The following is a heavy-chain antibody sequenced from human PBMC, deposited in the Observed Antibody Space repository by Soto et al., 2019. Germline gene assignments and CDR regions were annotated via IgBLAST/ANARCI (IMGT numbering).Heavy chain of an antibody. CDR2: ISGSGGST. CDR1: GFTFSSYA. V-gene: IGHV3-23*01. D-gene: IGHD3-22*01. J-gene: IGHJ4*02. Sequence: EVQLLESGGGLVQPGGSLRLSCAASGFTFSSYAMSWVRQAPGKGLEWVSAISGSGGSTYYADSVKGRFTISRDNSKNTLYLQINSLRAEDTAVYYCAKEPYDSSGYGYFDYWGQGTLVTVFS. CDR3: AKEPYDSSGYGYFDY.